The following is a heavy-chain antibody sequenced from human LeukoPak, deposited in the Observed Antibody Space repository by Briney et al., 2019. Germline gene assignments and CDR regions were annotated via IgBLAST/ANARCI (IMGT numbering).Heavy chain of an antibody. Sequence: SETLSLTCAVSGGSISSSNWWSWVRQPPGKGLEWIGSIYYSGSTYYKSSLKSRVTISVDTSKNQFSLKLSSVTAADTAVYYCATLSRHYSSGWYYFDYWGQGTLVTVSS. D-gene: IGHD6-19*01. J-gene: IGHJ4*02. CDR3: ATLSRHYSSGWYYFDY. CDR2: IYYSGST. V-gene: IGHV4-39*01. CDR1: GGSISSSNW.